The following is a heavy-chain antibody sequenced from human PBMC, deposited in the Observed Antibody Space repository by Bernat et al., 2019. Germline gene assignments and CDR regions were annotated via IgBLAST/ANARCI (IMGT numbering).Heavy chain of an antibody. V-gene: IGHV3-7*03. Sequence: EVQLVESGGGLVQPGGSLRLSCAASGFTFSGYWMNWVRQAPGKGLAWVANINQDGSEKYYVGSVGGRFTISRDNAKNSLYLQMNSLRAEDTAVYYCARANAMDVWGQGTTVTVSS. CDR1: GFTFSGYW. CDR2: INQDGSEK. J-gene: IGHJ6*02. CDR3: ARANAMDV.